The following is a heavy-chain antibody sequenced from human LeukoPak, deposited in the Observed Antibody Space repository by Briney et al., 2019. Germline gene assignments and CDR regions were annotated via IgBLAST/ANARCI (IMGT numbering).Heavy chain of an antibody. J-gene: IGHJ4*02. CDR3: ARSKPPRITMVRGVMGHFDY. D-gene: IGHD3-10*01. CDR1: GGSFSGYY. V-gene: IGHV4-34*01. Sequence: PSETLFLTCAVYGGSFSGYYWSWIRQPPGKGLEWIGEINHSGSTNYNPSLKSRVTISVDTSKNQFSLKLSSVTAADTAVYYCARSKPPRITMVRGVMGHFDYWGQGTLVTVSS. CDR2: INHSGST.